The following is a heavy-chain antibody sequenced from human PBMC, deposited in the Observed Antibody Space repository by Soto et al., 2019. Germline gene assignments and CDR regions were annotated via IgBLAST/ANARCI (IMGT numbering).Heavy chain of an antibody. D-gene: IGHD2-15*01. Sequence: QVQLVESGGGVVQPGRSLRLSCAASGFTFSSYAMHWVRQAPGKGLEWVAVIPYDGSNKYYADSVKGRFTISRDNSKNTLYLQMNSLRAEDTAVYYCASPIPCSGGRCYHPGGQGTLVTVSS. CDR2: IPYDGSNK. V-gene: IGHV3-30-3*01. CDR3: ASPIPCSGGRCYHP. CDR1: GFTFSSYA. J-gene: IGHJ4*02.